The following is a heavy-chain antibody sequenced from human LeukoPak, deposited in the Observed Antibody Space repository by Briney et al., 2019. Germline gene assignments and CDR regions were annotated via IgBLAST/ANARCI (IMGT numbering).Heavy chain of an antibody. CDR2: INHSGST. CDR1: GGSFSGYY. CDR3: AREGPDYYDSSGYSAY. V-gene: IGHV4-34*01. Sequence: SETLPLTCAVYGGSFSGYYWSWIRQPPGKGLEWIGEINHSGSTNYNPSLKSRVTISVDTSKNQFSLKLSSVTAADTAVYYCAREGPDYYDSSGYSAYWGQGTLVTVSS. J-gene: IGHJ4*02. D-gene: IGHD3-22*01.